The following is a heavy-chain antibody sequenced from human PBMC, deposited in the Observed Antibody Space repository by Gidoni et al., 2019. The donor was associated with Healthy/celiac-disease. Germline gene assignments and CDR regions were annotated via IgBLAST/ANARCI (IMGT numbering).Heavy chain of an antibody. CDR3: AHSSGGYCSGGSCSSSFDY. J-gene: IGHJ4*02. V-gene: IGHV2-5*02. D-gene: IGHD2-15*01. CDR2: IYWDDDK. Sequence: QITLKESGPTLVKPTQTLTLTCTFSGFSLSTSGVGVGWIRQPPGKDLEWLALIYWDDDKRYSPSLKSRLTITKDTSKNQVVLTMTNMDPVDTATYYCAHSSGGYCSGGSCSSSFDYWGQGTLVTVSS. CDR1: GFSLSTSGVG.